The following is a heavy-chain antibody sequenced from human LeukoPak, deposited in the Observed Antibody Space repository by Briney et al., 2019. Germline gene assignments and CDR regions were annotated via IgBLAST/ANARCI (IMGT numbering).Heavy chain of an antibody. CDR3: ARDPETYDYVWGRDY. D-gene: IGHD3-16*01. CDR2: ISSSSSYI. V-gene: IGHV3-21*01. CDR1: GFTFSSYS. J-gene: IGHJ4*02. Sequence: GGSLRLSCAASGFTFSSYSMNWVRQAPGKGLKWVSSISSSSSYIYYADSVKGRFTISRDNAKNSLYLQMNSLRAEDTAVYYCARDPETYDYVWGRDYWGQGTLVTFSS.